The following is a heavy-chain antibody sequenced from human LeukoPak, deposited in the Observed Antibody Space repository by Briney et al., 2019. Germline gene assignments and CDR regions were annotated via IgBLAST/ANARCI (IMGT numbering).Heavy chain of an antibody. CDR1: GFTFSSYA. J-gene: IGHJ4*02. CDR3: AKGVVGATAPDY. Sequence: GGSLRLSCAASGFTFSSYAMSWVRQAPGKGLEWVSAISGSGGSTYYADSVKGRFTISRDNSKNTLYLQMNSLRADDTAVYYCAKGVVGATAPDYWGQGTLVTVSS. D-gene: IGHD1-26*01. CDR2: ISGSGGST. V-gene: IGHV3-23*01.